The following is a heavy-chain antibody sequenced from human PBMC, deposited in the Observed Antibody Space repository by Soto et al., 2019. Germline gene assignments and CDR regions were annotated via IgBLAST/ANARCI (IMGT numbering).Heavy chain of an antibody. J-gene: IGHJ4*02. V-gene: IGHV3-23*01. CDR3: AKADGQQWLLPHLDN. Sequence: EVQLLESGGGVVQPGGSLRLSCVASGFNFKKFAMAWVRQAAGEGLEWVSGISCCGGSASYADSVKGRFSIARDDSKNTVSLQLNSLRGEHTAQYYCAKADGQQWLLPHLDNWGQGTLVTVS. CDR1: GFNFKKFA. CDR2: ISCCGGSA. D-gene: IGHD6-19*01.